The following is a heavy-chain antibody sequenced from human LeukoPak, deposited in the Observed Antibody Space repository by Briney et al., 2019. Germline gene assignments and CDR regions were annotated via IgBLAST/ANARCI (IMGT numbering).Heavy chain of an antibody. D-gene: IGHD3-3*01. CDR3: ARTLIFGVVIIFDY. CDR2: IYYSGST. Sequence: SETLSLTCTVSGGSISSSSCFWGWIRQPPGKGLEWIGSIYYSGSTYYNPSLKSRDTISADTSKNQFSLKLSSVTAADTAVYYCARTLIFGVVIIFDYWGQGTLVTVSS. CDR1: GGSISSSSCF. V-gene: IGHV4-39*01. J-gene: IGHJ4*02.